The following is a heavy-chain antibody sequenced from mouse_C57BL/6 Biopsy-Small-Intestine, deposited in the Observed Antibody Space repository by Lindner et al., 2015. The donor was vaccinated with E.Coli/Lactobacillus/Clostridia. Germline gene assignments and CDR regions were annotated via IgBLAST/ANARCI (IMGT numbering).Heavy chain of an antibody. J-gene: IGHJ2*01. CDR3: ARGRGSSYYYFDY. Sequence: VQLQESGAEVVKPGASVKMSCKASGYTFTTYPLEWPKQNHGKSLEWIGNFHPYNDDTNYNEKFKGKATLTVERSSSTVYLELSRLTSDDSAVYYCARGRGSSYYYFDYWGQGTTLTVSS. V-gene: IGHV1-47*01. CDR2: FHPYNDDT. D-gene: IGHD1-1*01. CDR1: GYTFTTYP.